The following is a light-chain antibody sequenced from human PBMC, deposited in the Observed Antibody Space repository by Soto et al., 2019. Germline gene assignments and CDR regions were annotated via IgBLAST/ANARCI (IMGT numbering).Light chain of an antibody. CDR1: SSDVGAYHY. V-gene: IGLV2-14*03. CDR3: SSYSNSRTLV. Sequence: QSALTQPASVSGSPGQSITISCTGTSSDVGAYHYVSWYQQHPGKAPKLIIYDVSNRPSGVSNLFSGSKSGITASLTISALQAEDDADYYCSSYSNSRTLVFGGGTKVTVL. J-gene: IGLJ2*01. CDR2: DVS.